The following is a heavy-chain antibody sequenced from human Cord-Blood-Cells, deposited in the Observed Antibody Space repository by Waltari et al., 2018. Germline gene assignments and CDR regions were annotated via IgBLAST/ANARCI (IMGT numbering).Heavy chain of an antibody. V-gene: IGHV1-69*06. Sequence: QVQLVQSGAEVKKPGSSVKVSCKASGGTSSSCAISWVRQAPGQGLEWMGGIIPIFGTATYAQKFQGRVTITVDKSTSTAYMELSSLRSEDTAVYYCARGKGTIFGVVILQKQDFQHWGQGTLVTVSS. CDR2: IIPIFGTA. CDR3: ARGKGTIFGVVILQKQDFQH. D-gene: IGHD3-3*01. CDR1: GGTSSSCA. J-gene: IGHJ1*01.